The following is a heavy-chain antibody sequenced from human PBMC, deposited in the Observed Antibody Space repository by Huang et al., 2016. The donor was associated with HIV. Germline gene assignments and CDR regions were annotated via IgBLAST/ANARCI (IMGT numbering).Heavy chain of an antibody. CDR1: GFTFSCDG. Sequence: QVQLVESGGGVVQPGRSLRISCAASGFTFSCDGMHWVRQAPGKGVGGVAVISYDGKTKYYAGSVKGRFSISRDNSKTTVYLQLNSLRVEDTAVYYCAKGGSAAAVLDFWGQGTLVTVSS. CDR2: ISYDGKTK. D-gene: IGHD6-13*01. J-gene: IGHJ4*02. CDR3: AKGGSAAAVLDF. V-gene: IGHV3-30*18.